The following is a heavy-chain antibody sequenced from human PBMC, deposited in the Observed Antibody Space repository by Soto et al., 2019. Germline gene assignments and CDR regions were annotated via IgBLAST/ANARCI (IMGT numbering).Heavy chain of an antibody. CDR1: GGTFSSYA. J-gene: IGHJ6*02. CDR2: IIPIFGTA. D-gene: IGHD3-22*01. CDR3: ARAVRYYFSSGYYYTYGMDV. V-gene: IGHV1-69*01. Sequence: QVQLVQSGAEVKKPGSSVKVSCKASGGTFSSYAISWVRQAPGQGLEWMGGIIPIFGTANYAQKFQGRVTITADEPTSTAYMELGSLGFEDTAEYYCARAVRYYFSSGYYYTYGMDVWGQGTTVTVSS.